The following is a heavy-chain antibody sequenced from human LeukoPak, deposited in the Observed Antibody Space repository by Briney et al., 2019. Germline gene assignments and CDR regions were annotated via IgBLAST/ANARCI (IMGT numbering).Heavy chain of an antibody. Sequence: PGGSLRLSCAASGFTVSAYMSWVRQAPGKGLEWVSTIYTGNSKYYADSVKGRFTISRDNAKNSLYLQMNSLRAEDTAVYYCARDSGSYYVDYWGQGTLVTVSS. J-gene: IGHJ4*02. D-gene: IGHD1-26*01. CDR3: ARDSGSYYVDY. CDR1: GFTVSAY. CDR2: IYTGNSK. V-gene: IGHV3-53*01.